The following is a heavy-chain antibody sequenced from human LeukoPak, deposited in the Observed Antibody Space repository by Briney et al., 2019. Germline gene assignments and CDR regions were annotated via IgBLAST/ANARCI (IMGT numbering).Heavy chain of an antibody. CDR1: GGSLSSGGYY. CDR2: IYYSGST. CDR3: ARGEVLRYFDWLPVDY. Sequence: SQTLSLTCTVSGGSLSSGGYYWRWIRQHPGKGLEWIGYIYYSGSTYYNPSLKSRVTISVDTSKNQFPLKLSSVTAADTAVYYCARGEVLRYFDWLPVDYWGQGTLVTVSS. D-gene: IGHD3-9*01. V-gene: IGHV4-31*03. J-gene: IGHJ4*02.